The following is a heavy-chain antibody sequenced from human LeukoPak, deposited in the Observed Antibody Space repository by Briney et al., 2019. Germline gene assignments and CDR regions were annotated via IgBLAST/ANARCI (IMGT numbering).Heavy chain of an antibody. Sequence: PSETLSLTCTVSGGSISSFYWSWIRQPPRKGLEWIGYIYYSGNTNYNPSLKSRVTLSVDTSKNQFSLKLSSVTAADTAVYYCAREDPQTTVPEGTDVWGQGTTVTVSS. CDR1: GGSISSFY. D-gene: IGHD4-17*01. J-gene: IGHJ6*02. CDR2: IYYSGNT. CDR3: AREDPQTTVPEGTDV. V-gene: IGHV4-59*01.